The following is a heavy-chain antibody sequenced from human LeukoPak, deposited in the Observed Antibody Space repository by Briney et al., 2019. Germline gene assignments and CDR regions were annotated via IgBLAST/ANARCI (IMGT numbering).Heavy chain of an antibody. CDR2: INPNSGGT. CDR1: GYTFTGYY. J-gene: IGHJ3*02. D-gene: IGHD3-16*01. Sequence: GASVKVSCKASGYTFTGYYMHWVRQAPGQGLEWIGWINPNSGGTNYAQKFQGRVTMTRDTSISTAYMELSRLRSDDTAVYYCARGLPRRLYAFDIWGQGTMLTVSS. V-gene: IGHV1-2*02. CDR3: ARGLPRRLYAFDI.